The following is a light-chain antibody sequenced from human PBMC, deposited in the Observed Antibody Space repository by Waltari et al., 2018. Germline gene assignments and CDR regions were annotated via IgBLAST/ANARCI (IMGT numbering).Light chain of an antibody. Sequence: QSALTQPPSASGSPGQSVTISCTGSSSDIGGYKFVSCYQQHPAKAPKLLIYEVNKRPSGVPDRFSGSNSGNTASLTVSGLQADDEADYYCSSYTGNINNLKVFGGGTKLTVL. CDR2: EVN. J-gene: IGLJ2*01. CDR3: SSYTGNINNLKV. V-gene: IGLV2-8*01. CDR1: SSDIGGYKF.